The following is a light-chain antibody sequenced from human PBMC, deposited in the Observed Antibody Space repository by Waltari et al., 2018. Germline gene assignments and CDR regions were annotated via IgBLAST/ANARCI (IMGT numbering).Light chain of an antibody. Sequence: QSALTQPASVSGSPGQTITISCTGASSDFVNYNYVSWYQHHPGKAPKLIIYDVTARPSGVSDRFSGSKSGNTASLTISGLQAEDEADYYCYLRVFGGGTKLTVL. CDR3: YLRV. V-gene: IGLV2-14*03. CDR1: SSDFVNYNY. J-gene: IGLJ3*02. CDR2: DVT.